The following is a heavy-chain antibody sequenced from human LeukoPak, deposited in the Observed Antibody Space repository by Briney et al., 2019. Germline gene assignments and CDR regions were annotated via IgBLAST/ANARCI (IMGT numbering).Heavy chain of an antibody. Sequence: PGGSLRLSCAASGFTFSSYVMHWVRQAPGKGLEWVAVIWYDGSNKYYADSVKGRFTISRDNSKNTLYLQMNSLRAEDTAVYYCARDLDYYDSSGYPNWFDPWGQGTLVTVSS. V-gene: IGHV3-33*01. CDR2: IWYDGSNK. J-gene: IGHJ5*02. D-gene: IGHD3-22*01. CDR3: ARDLDYYDSSGYPNWFDP. CDR1: GFTFSSYV.